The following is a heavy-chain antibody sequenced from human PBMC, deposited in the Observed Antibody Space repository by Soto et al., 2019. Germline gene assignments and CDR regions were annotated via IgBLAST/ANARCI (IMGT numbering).Heavy chain of an antibody. Sequence: PSETLSLTCTVSGGSISSYYWSWIRQPPGKGLEWIGYIYYSGSTNYNPSLKSRVTISVDTSKNQFSLKLSSVTAADTAVYYCARDRGYDSSGYPYYYYGMDVWGQGTTVTVSS. CDR1: GGSISSYY. V-gene: IGHV4-59*01. J-gene: IGHJ6*02. CDR2: IYYSGST. D-gene: IGHD3-22*01. CDR3: ARDRGYDSSGYPYYYYGMDV.